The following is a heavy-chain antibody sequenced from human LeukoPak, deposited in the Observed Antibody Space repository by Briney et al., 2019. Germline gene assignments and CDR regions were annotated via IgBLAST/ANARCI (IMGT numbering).Heavy chain of an antibody. CDR3: AIPPGGYYFN. J-gene: IGHJ4*02. CDR2: ISGSGEST. V-gene: IGHV3-23*01. CDR1: GFTFTSYV. D-gene: IGHD3-10*01. Sequence: GGSLRLSCAASGFTFTSYVMNWVRQAPGKRLEWVSAISGSGESTYYADSVKGRFTISRDNSKNTLYLQMNSLRAEDTAVYYCAIPPGGYYFNWGQGTLVTVSS.